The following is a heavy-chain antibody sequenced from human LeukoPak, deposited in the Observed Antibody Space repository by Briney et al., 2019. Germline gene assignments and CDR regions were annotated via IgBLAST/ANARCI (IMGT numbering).Heavy chain of an antibody. CDR2: INPNSGGT. V-gene: IGHV1-2*02. D-gene: IGHD3-3*01. CDR1: GYTFTGYY. CDR3: ARVSRLDFQLRHAFNI. J-gene: IGHJ3*02. Sequence: GASVKVSCKASGYTFTGYYMHWVRQAPGQGLEWMGWINPNSGGTNYAQKFQGRVTMTTDTSTNTAYMELRSLRSDDTAVYYCARVSRLDFQLRHAFNIWGQGTLVTVSS.